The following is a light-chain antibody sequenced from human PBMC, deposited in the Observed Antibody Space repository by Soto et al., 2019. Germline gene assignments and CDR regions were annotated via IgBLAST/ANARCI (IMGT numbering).Light chain of an antibody. J-gene: IGLJ1*01. V-gene: IGLV2-14*01. Sequence: QSVLTQPASVSGSPGQSITISCTGTSSDVGGYNYVSWYQQHPGKAPKLMIYDVSNRPSGVSNRFSGSKSGNTASLTISGLQAEDESDYYCRSYTSSSTRYVCVTGTKLTVL. CDR2: DVS. CDR3: RSYTSSSTRYV. CDR1: SSDVGGYNY.